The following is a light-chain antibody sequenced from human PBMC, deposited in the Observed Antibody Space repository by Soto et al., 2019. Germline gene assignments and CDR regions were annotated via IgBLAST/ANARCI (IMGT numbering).Light chain of an antibody. CDR1: QDITDY. CDR2: DGS. J-gene: IGKJ4*01. V-gene: IGKV1-33*01. Sequence: DIQMTQSPSSLSASVGDRVTITCQASQDITDYLHWYQQKPGKAPRLLIYDGSNLETGVPSRFSGSGSGTDFSFTMSSLQPEDIATYYCQQSEALVLSFGGGTKVEIK. CDR3: QQSEALVLS.